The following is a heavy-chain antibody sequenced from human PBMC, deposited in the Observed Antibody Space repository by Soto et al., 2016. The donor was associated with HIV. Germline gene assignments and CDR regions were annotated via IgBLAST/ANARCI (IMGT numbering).Heavy chain of an antibody. CDR3: TRVGVAWFDS. V-gene: IGHV3-73*01. J-gene: IGHJ5*01. D-gene: IGHD2-15*01. CDR1: GFTFSGSA. CDR2: VRSKANNYAT. Sequence: EVQLVESGGGLVQPGGSLKLSCEASGFTFSGSAIHWVRHASGKGLEWLGRVRSKANNYATSYAASLKGRFTISRDESKNMAYLQMKDLKTEDTAVYYCTRVGVAWFDSVGPGNPGHRL.